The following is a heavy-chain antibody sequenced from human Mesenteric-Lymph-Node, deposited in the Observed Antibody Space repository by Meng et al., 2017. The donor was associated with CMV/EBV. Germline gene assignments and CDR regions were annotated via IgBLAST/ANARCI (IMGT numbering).Heavy chain of an antibody. CDR1: GYTFTGYY. J-gene: IGHJ4*02. CDR2: INPNSGGT. D-gene: IGHD2-2*01. V-gene: IGHV1-2*06. Sequence: GYTFTGYYMQWVRQAPGQGLEWMGRINPNSGGTNYAQKFQGRVTMTRDTSINTAYMELSRLRSDDTAVYYCARGYCTSTSCYWHLDYWGQGTLVTVSS. CDR3: ARGYCTSTSCYWHLDY.